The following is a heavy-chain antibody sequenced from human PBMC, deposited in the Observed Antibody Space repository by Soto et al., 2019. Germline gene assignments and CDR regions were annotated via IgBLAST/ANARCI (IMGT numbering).Heavy chain of an antibody. CDR2: IDPSDSYT. CDR1: GYSFTSYW. CDR3: ARQTYSGYIYYYYGMDV. D-gene: IGHD5-12*01. Sequence: GESLKISCKGSGYSFTSYWISWVRQMPGKGLGWMGRIDPSDSYTNYSPSFQGHVTISADKSISTAYLQWSSLKASDTAMYYCARQTYSGYIYYYYGMDVWGQGTTVTVSS. V-gene: IGHV5-10-1*01. J-gene: IGHJ6*02.